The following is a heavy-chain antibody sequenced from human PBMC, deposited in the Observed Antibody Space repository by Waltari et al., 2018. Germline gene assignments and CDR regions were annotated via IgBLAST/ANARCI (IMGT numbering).Heavy chain of an antibody. CDR3: ARLVLTSQYEINWLGP. CDR2: LNHNSGNT. Sequence: QEQLVQSGPEVKKPGASVKVSCQASGYSLTDFDITWMRQAAGQGLEWMGWLNHNSGNTAYSQSFQGRVTFTADTSINTTYMEMTALTSEDTAVYYCARLVLTSQYEINWLGPWGQGTLVTVSS. V-gene: IGHV1-8*02. CDR1: GYSLTDFD. D-gene: IGHD6-6*01. J-gene: IGHJ5*02.